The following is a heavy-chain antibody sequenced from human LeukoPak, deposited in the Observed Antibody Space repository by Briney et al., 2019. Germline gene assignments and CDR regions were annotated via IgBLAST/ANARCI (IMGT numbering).Heavy chain of an antibody. Sequence: GASVKVSCKVSGYTFTHHYLHWVRQAPGQGLEWMGRINPNSGETKYKDKLQGRITMTRATSISTAYLEVTRLTSDDTAVYYCASEGYGVKPFGSWGQGTLVIVSS. CDR1: GYTFTHHY. D-gene: IGHD2-8*01. CDR3: ASEGYGVKPFGS. CDR2: INPNSGET. J-gene: IGHJ5*01. V-gene: IGHV1-2*06.